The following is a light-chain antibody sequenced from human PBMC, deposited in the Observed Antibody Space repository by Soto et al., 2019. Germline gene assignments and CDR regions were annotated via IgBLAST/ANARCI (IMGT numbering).Light chain of an antibody. CDR3: QQYETYFRYT. Sequence: DIQMTQSPSTLSASVGDRVTITCRASQTINSKLAWYQKKPGQAPKLLIFDGYNLESGVPSRFSGSGSGTEFTLSIGGLQPDDFATYYCQQYETYFRYTFGQGTKLDIK. J-gene: IGKJ2*01. CDR1: QTINSK. V-gene: IGKV1-5*01. CDR2: DGY.